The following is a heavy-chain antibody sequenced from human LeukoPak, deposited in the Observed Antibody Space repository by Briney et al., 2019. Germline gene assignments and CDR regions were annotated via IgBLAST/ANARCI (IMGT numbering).Heavy chain of an antibody. J-gene: IGHJ4*02. CDR3: AKDGGQGADY. CDR1: GFTFSSYW. CDR2: INNDGTYT. Sequence: PGGSLRLSCAASGFTFSSYWFHWVRQTPGKGLVWVARINNDGTYTTYADSVKGRFTISRDNAQNTLYLQMNSLRAEDMAVYYCAKDGGQGADYWGQGTLVTVSS. V-gene: IGHV3-74*01. D-gene: IGHD3-16*01.